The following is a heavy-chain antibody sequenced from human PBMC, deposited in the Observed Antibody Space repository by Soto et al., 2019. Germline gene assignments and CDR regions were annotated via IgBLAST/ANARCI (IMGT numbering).Heavy chain of an antibody. D-gene: IGHD3-10*01. J-gene: IGHJ4*02. CDR2: IYYSGNS. Sequence: QLQLQETGPRLVKPSETLSLTCTVSGGSISSSAYYWGWIRQPPGKGLEWIGSIYYSGNSYYNPSLQSRLPTSVDTSKNQFSLRLNSVTAADTAVYYCARHSRSVNYGSGTYSSDSWGQGTLVTVSS. V-gene: IGHV4-39*01. CDR1: GGSISSSAYY. CDR3: ARHSRSVNYGSGTYSSDS.